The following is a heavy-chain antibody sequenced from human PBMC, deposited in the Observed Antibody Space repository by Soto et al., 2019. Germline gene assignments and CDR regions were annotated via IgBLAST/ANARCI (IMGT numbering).Heavy chain of an antibody. D-gene: IGHD2-21*01. V-gene: IGHV4-39*01. CDR1: GSSIITSYY. CDR3: ARHDWARFYGMDV. CDR2: AYYSAST. Sequence: QLQLQESGPGLVKPSETLSLTCSVSGSSIITSYYWGCIRQPPGKGLAWIGSAYYSASTYYNTSLTSRVTIFVETSKSQFSLMLGSVPAADSAVYDWARHDWARFYGMDVCGPGTTGTVSS. J-gene: IGHJ6*02.